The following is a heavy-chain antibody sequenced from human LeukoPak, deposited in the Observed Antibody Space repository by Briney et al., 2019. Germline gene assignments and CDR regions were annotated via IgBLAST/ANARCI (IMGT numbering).Heavy chain of an antibody. D-gene: IGHD3-10*01. Sequence: PGGSLRLSCAASGFTFSSYGMHWVRQAPGKGLEWVSSISSSSSYIYYADSVKGRFTISRDNAKNSLYLQMNSLRAEDTAVYYCAREYYGSPYYFDYWGQGTLVTVSS. V-gene: IGHV3-21*01. J-gene: IGHJ4*02. CDR2: ISSSSSYI. CDR3: AREYYGSPYYFDY. CDR1: GFTFSSYG.